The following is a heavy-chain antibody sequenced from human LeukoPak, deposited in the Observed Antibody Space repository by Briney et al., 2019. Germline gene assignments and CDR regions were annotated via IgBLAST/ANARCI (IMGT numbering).Heavy chain of an antibody. J-gene: IGHJ5*02. CDR3: ARGPPPDRSRTSCLKNWFDP. D-gene: IGHD2-2*01. Sequence: GASVKVSCKASGYTFTGYYMHWVRQVPGQGLEWMGWINPNSGGTNYAQKFQGRVTMTRDTSISTAYMELSRLRSDDTAVYYCARGPPPDRSRTSCLKNWFDPWGQGTLVTVSS. V-gene: IGHV1-2*02. CDR2: INPNSGGT. CDR1: GYTFTGYY.